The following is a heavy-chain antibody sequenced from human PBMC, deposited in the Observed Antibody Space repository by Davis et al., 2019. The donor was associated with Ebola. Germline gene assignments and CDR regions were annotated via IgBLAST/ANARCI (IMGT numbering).Heavy chain of an antibody. CDR3: ARDISTTVSAFDI. Sequence: ETLSLTCTVSGGSISSYYWSWIRQPPGKGLEGIGYIYFSGNSTYIPSLKSRVTISVDTSKNQFSLKLSSVTAADTAVYYCARDISTTVSAFDIWGKGTMVTVSS. V-gene: IGHV4-59*01. D-gene: IGHD2/OR15-2a*01. CDR1: GGSISSYY. J-gene: IGHJ3*02. CDR2: IYFSGNS.